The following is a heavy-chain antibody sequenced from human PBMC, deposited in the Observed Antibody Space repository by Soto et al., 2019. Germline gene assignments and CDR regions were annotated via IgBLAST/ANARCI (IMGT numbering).Heavy chain of an antibody. Sequence: ASVKVSCKASGYTFTSYGISWVRQAPGQGLELMGWISAYNGNTNYAQKLQGRVTMTTDTSTSTAYMELRSLRSDDTAVYYCARDNCSSTSCYPYYYYGMDVWGQGTTVTVSS. CDR2: ISAYNGNT. J-gene: IGHJ6*02. CDR3: ARDNCSSTSCYPYYYYGMDV. CDR1: GYTFTSYG. V-gene: IGHV1-18*01. D-gene: IGHD2-2*01.